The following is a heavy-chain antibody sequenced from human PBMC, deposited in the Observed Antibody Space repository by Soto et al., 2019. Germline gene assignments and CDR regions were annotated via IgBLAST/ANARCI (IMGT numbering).Heavy chain of an antibody. V-gene: IGHV4-30-2*01. CDR2: IYHSGST. D-gene: IGHD2-15*01. CDR1: GGSISSGGYS. CDR3: ARVMGLGYCSGGSCLDWWLDP. Sequence: SETLSLTCTVSGGSISSGGYSWSWIRQPPGKGLEWIGYIYHSGSTYYNPSLKSRVTISVDRSKNQFSLKLSSVTAADTAVYYCARVMGLGYCSGGSCLDWWLDPWGQGTLVTVSS. J-gene: IGHJ5*02.